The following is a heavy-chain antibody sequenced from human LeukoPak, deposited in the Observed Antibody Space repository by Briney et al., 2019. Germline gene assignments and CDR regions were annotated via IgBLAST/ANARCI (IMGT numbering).Heavy chain of an antibody. V-gene: IGHV3-30*03. Sequence: GGSLRLSCAASGFTFSSYGMHWVRQAPGKGLEWVAVISYDGSNKYYADSVKGRFTLSRDNSKNTLYLQMTSLRAEDSAVYYCATGKWFGELLGIDYWGQGTLVTVSS. CDR3: ATGKWFGELLGIDY. CDR2: ISYDGSNK. CDR1: GFTFSSYG. J-gene: IGHJ4*02. D-gene: IGHD3-10*01.